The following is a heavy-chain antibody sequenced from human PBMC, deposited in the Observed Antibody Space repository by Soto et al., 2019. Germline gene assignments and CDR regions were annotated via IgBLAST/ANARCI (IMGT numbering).Heavy chain of an antibody. D-gene: IGHD3-16*02. J-gene: IGHJ6*02. CDR3: ARAPLLSSRHVNSLYYYGMDV. CDR1: GFAFNSHS. V-gene: IGHV3-21*01. Sequence: GVLRLSCAASGFAFNSHSMTWVRQAPGKGLEWVSSISISSGYIYYADSVRGRFTISRDNSKNSLSLEMNSLRVDDTAVYFCARAPLLSSRHVNSLYYYGMDVWGPGTTVTVSS. CDR2: ISISSGYI.